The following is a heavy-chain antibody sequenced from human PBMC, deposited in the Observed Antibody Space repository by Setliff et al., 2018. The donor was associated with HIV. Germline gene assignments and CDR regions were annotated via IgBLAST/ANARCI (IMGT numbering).Heavy chain of an antibody. V-gene: IGHV1-24*01. CDR3: ATARSKVRLGELSLFDY. Sequence: WASVKVSCKVSGYTLTELSMHWVRQAPGKGLEWMGGLDPEDGETIYAQKFQGRVTMTEDTSTDTAYMELSSLRSEDTAVYYCATARSKVRLGELSLFDYWGQGTLVTVSS. CDR1: GYTLTELS. D-gene: IGHD3-16*02. J-gene: IGHJ4*02. CDR2: LDPEDGET.